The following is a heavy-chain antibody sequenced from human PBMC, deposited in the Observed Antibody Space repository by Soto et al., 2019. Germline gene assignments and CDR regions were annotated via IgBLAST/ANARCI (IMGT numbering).Heavy chain of an antibody. CDR3: ASGTSGYYDSSGYYHAFDI. V-gene: IGHV1-18*04. CDR1: GYTFTSYY. Sequence: QVQLVQSGAEVKKPGASVKVSCKASGYTFTSYYMHWVRQAPGQGLEWMGWISAYNGNTNYAQKLQGRVTMTTDTSTSTAYMELRSLRSDDTAVYYCASGTSGYYDSSGYYHAFDIWGQGTMVTVSS. D-gene: IGHD3-22*01. J-gene: IGHJ3*02. CDR2: ISAYNGNT.